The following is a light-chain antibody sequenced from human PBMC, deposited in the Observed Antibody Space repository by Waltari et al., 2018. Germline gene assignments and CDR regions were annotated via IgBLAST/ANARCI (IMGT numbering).Light chain of an antibody. CDR1: QSISSY. CDR3: QQSYSTLWT. CDR2: AES. Sequence: DIQMTPSPSSLSASVVDRVTITCRASQSISSYLNWYQQKPGKAPKLLIYAESSLQSGVPSRFSGSGSGTDFTLTISSLQPEDFATYYCQQSYSTLWTFGQGTKVEIK. V-gene: IGKV1-39*01. J-gene: IGKJ1*01.